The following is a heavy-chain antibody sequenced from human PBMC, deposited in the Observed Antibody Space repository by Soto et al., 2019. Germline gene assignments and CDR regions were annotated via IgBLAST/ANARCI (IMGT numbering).Heavy chain of an antibody. CDR3: ARLPYSGSYFSGMDV. CDR2: IYPGDSDT. Sequence: PGESLKISCKGSGYSLTSYWIGWVRQMPGKGLEWMGIIYPGDSDTRYSPSFQGQVTISADKSISTAYLQWSSLKASDTAMYYCARLPYSGSYFSGMDVWGQGTTVTVSS. J-gene: IGHJ6*02. CDR1: GYSLTSYW. D-gene: IGHD1-26*01. V-gene: IGHV5-51*01.